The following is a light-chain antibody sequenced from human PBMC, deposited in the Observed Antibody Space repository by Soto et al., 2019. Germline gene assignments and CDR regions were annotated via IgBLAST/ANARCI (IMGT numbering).Light chain of an antibody. V-gene: IGKV3-20*01. CDR3: QQYSRSPFT. CDR1: QGVSANH. CDR2: GAS. J-gene: IGKJ3*01. Sequence: DIVLTQSPGTLSLSPGERATLSCRASQGVSANHLTWYQQKPGQAPRLLMCGASTRATGIPDRFSGSGSGTDFTLTISRLEPEDFAVYFCQQYSRSPFTFGPRTKVDI.